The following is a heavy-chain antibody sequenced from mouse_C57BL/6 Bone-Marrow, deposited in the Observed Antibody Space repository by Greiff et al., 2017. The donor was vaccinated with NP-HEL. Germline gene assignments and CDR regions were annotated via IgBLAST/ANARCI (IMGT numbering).Heavy chain of an antibody. CDR2: ISSGGSYT. CDR1: GFTFSSYG. J-gene: IGHJ3*01. D-gene: IGHD1-1*01. CDR3: ARPIYYGSSYPFAY. V-gene: IGHV5-6*01. Sequence: EVQLVESGGDLVKPGGSLKLSCAASGFTFSSYGMSWVRQTPDKRLEWVATISSGGSYTYYPASVKGRFTISRDNAKNTLYLQMSSLKSEDTAMYYCARPIYYGSSYPFAYWGQGTLVTVSA.